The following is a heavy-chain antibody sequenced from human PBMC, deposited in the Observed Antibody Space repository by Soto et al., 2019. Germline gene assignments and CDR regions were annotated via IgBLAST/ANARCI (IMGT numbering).Heavy chain of an antibody. Sequence: QVQLQESGPGLVKPSETLSLTCTVSGASIRSFHWSWIRQTPGKGLEWIGYLYYSGSANYNPSLKSRVTFSVDTSRNQVSLKLSSVTAADTGVYYCAAAVPAEYVFPYYYMDVWGRGTTVTVSS. J-gene: IGHJ6*03. CDR1: GASIRSFH. CDR2: LYYSGSA. D-gene: IGHD3-16*01. V-gene: IGHV4-59*01. CDR3: AAAVPAEYVFPYYYMDV.